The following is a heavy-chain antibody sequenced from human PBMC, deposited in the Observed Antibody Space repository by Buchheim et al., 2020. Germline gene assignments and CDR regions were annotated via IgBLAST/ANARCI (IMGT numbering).Heavy chain of an antibody. CDR1: GFTFSSYW. CDR2: IKQDGSEK. J-gene: IGHJ6*02. CDR3: ARDSKYQLLKNYYGTDV. Sequence: EVQLVESGGGLVQPGGSLRLSCAASGFTFSSYWMSWVRQAPGKGLEWVANIKQDGSEKYYVDSVKVRFTISRDNAKNSLYLQMNSLRAEDTAVYYCARDSKYQLLKNYYGTDVWGQGTT. V-gene: IGHV3-7*03. D-gene: IGHD2-2*01.